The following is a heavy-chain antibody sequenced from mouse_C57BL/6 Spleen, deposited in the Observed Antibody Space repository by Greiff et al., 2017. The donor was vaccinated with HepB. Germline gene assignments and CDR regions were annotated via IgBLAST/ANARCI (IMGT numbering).Heavy chain of an antibody. CDR2: IWSGGST. J-gene: IGHJ4*01. Sequence: QVQLQQSGPGLVQPSQSLSITCTVSGFSLTSYGVHWVRQSPGKGLEWLGVIWSGGSTDYNAAFISRLSISKDNSKSQVFFKMNSLQADDTAIYYCARSLWPYAMDYWGQGTSVTVSS. D-gene: IGHD6-5*01. CDR3: ARSLWPYAMDY. V-gene: IGHV2-2*01. CDR1: GFSLTSYG.